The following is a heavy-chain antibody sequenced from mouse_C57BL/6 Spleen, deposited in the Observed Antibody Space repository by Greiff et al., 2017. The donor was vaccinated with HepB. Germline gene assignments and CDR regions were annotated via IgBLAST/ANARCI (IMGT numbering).Heavy chain of an antibody. Sequence: QVQLKQPGAELVKPGASVKLSCKASGYTFTSYWMQWVKQRPGQGLEWIGEIDPSDSYTNYNQKFKGKATLTVDTSSSTAYMQLSSLTSEDSAVYYCARTYYGNYVWFAYWGQGTLVTVSA. D-gene: IGHD2-10*01. CDR1: GYTFTSYW. CDR3: ARTYYGNYVWFAY. J-gene: IGHJ3*01. V-gene: IGHV1-50*01. CDR2: IDPSDSYT.